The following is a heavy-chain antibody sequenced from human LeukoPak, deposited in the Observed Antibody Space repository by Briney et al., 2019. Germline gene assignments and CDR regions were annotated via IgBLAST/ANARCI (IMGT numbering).Heavy chain of an antibody. V-gene: IGHV3-73*01. CDR1: GFTFSGSA. CDR3: TRRAHYYYGMDV. J-gene: IGHJ6*02. CDR2: IRSKASSYAT. Sequence: PGGSLKLSCAASGFTFSGSAMHWVRQASGKGLEWVGRIRSKASSYATAYAASVKGRFTISRDDSKNTAYLQMNSLKTGDTAVYYCTRRAHYYYGMDVWGQGTTVTVSS.